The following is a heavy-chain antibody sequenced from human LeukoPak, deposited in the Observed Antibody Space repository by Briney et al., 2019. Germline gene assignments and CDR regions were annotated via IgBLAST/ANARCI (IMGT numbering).Heavy chain of an antibody. Sequence: SETLSLTCTVSGGSISSYYWSWIRQPPGKGQEGIGYICYSGSTNYNPSLKSRVTISVDTSKNQFSLKLSSVTAADTAVYYCARGMYSSSWFFDYWGQGTLVTVSS. CDR2: ICYSGST. V-gene: IGHV4-59*01. CDR3: ARGMYSSSWFFDY. D-gene: IGHD6-13*01. CDR1: GGSISSYY. J-gene: IGHJ4*02.